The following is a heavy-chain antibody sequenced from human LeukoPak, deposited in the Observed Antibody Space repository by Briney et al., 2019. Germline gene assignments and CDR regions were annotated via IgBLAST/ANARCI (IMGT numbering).Heavy chain of an antibody. D-gene: IGHD6-19*01. CDR1: GYTFTGYY. CDR2: INANSGGT. Sequence: ASVKVSCKASGYTFTGYYMHWVRQAPGQGLEWMGWINANSGGTNYAQKFQGRVTMTRDTSISTAYMELSRLRSDDTAVYYCARDPGQWLAYWYFDLWGRGTLVTVSS. CDR3: ARDPGQWLAYWYFDL. J-gene: IGHJ2*01. V-gene: IGHV1-2*02.